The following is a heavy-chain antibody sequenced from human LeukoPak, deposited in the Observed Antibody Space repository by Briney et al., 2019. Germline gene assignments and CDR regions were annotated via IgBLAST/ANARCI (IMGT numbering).Heavy chain of an antibody. V-gene: IGHV3-48*01. CDR2: ITTAGSVI. CDR3: ARGGLYYETSAYYYMNY. Sequence: GGSLRLSCAASGFTFSTYNMHWVRQAPGKGLEWISYITTAGSVIFYADSVKGRFTISRDEAKNSLYLQMDSLRAEDTAFYYCARGGLYYETSAYYYMNYWGQGTLVTVSS. J-gene: IGHJ4*02. CDR1: GFTFSTYN. D-gene: IGHD3-22*01.